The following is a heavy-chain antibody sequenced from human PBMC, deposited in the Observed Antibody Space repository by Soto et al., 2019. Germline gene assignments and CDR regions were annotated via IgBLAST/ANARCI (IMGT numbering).Heavy chain of an antibody. D-gene: IGHD3-22*01. V-gene: IGHV3-23*01. J-gene: IGHJ4*02. CDR2: ISGSGGST. CDR3: AKDVYYDSSGYYY. Sequence: EVQLLESGGGLVQPGGSLRLSCAASGFTFSSYAMSWVRQAPGKGLEWVSAISGSGGSTYYADSVKGRFTISRDNSKNTLYLQMNSLIAEDTAVYYCAKDVYYDSSGYYYWGQGTLVTVSS. CDR1: GFTFSSYA.